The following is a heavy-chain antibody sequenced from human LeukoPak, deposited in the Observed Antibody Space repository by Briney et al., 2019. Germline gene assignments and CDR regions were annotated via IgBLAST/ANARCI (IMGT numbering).Heavy chain of an antibody. CDR3: ARGLLGYCSSTSCYNLDY. J-gene: IGHJ4*02. CDR1: GYTFTSYD. CDR2: MNPNSGNT. D-gene: IGHD2-2*02. Sequence: ASVKVSCKASGYTFTSYDINWVRQATGQGLEWMGWMNPNSGNTGYAQKFQGRVTMTRNTSISTAYMELSSLRSEDTAVYYCARGLLGYCSSTSCYNLDYWGQGTLVTVSS. V-gene: IGHV1-8*01.